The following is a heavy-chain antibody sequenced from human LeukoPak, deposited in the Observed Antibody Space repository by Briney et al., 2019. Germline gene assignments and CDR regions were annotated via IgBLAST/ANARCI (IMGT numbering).Heavy chain of an antibody. D-gene: IGHD6-13*01. CDR2: ISYDGSKK. J-gene: IGHJ4*02. CDR3: AKASSSWFFDY. V-gene: IGHV3-30-3*01. CDR1: GFTFNAYD. Sequence: QTGGSLRLSCAASGFTFNAYDMHWVRQAPGKGLEWVAVISYDGSKKYYADSVKGRFTISRDNSKNTLYLQMNSLRAEDTAVYYCAKASSSWFFDYWGQGTLVTVSS.